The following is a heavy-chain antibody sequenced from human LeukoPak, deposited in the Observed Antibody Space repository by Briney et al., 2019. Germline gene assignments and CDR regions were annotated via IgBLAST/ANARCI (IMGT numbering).Heavy chain of an antibody. J-gene: IGHJ4*02. Sequence: PGGSLRLSCAASGFTFSDYYRSWIRQAPGKGLEWVSYTSFSGNTISYADSVKGRFTFSRDNAKNSLFLQMNSLRAEDTAVYYCARGALTYYYDYWGQGTLVAVSS. CDR1: GFTFSDYY. V-gene: IGHV3-11*01. CDR2: TSFSGNTI. CDR3: ARGALTYYYDY. D-gene: IGHD4/OR15-4a*01.